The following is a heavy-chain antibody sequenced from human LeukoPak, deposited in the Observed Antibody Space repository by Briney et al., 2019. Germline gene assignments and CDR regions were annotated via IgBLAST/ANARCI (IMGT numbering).Heavy chain of an antibody. CDR1: GYSISSGYY. D-gene: IGHD2-2*02. CDR2: IYHSGST. J-gene: IGHJ4*02. V-gene: IGHV4-38-2*02. Sequence: SETLSLTCAVSGYSISSGYYWGWIRQPPGKGLEWIGSIYHSGSTYYNPSLKSRVTISVDTSKNQFSLKLSSVTAADTVVYYCARERVVPAAIQQGYFDYWGQGTLVTVSS. CDR3: ARERVVPAAIQQGYFDY.